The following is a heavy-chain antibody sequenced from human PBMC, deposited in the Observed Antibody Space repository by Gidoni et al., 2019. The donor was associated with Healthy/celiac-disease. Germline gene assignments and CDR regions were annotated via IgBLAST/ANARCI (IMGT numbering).Heavy chain of an antibody. V-gene: IGHV3-11*01. CDR2: ISSSGSTI. CDR3: ARSPYDSSGYYYPKYFQH. J-gene: IGHJ1*01. D-gene: IGHD3-22*01. CDR1: GFTFSDYY. Sequence: QVQLVESGGGLVKPGGSLRLSCAASGFTFSDYYMSWIRQAPGKGLEWFSYISSSGSTIYYADSVKGRFTISRDNAKNSLYLQMNSLRAEDTAVYYCARSPYDSSGYYYPKYFQHWGQGTLVTVSS.